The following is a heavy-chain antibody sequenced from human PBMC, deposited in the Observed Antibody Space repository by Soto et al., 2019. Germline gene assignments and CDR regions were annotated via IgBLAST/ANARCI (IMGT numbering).Heavy chain of an antibody. CDR1: GYTFTGYY. Sequence: QVQLVQSGAEVKKPGASVKVSCKASGYTFTGYYMHWVRQAPGQGLEWMGWINPNSGGTNYAQKFQGWVTMTRDTSISTAYMELSRLRSDDTAVYFCARGKEQWLVQDIFGVFDYWGQGTLVTVSS. CDR3: ARGKEQWLVQDIFGVFDY. J-gene: IGHJ4*02. CDR2: INPNSGGT. V-gene: IGHV1-2*04. D-gene: IGHD6-19*01.